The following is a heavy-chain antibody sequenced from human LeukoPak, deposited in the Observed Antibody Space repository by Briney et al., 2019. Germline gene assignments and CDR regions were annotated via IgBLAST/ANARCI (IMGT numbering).Heavy chain of an antibody. V-gene: IGHV3-15*01. CDR2: IKRQSDGATT. CDR1: GFSFSNAW. J-gene: IGHJ6*03. CDR3: TTEYYDSGSDIDV. Sequence: GGSLRLSCAASGFSFSNAWMSWVRQVPGTGLEWVGRIKRQSDGATTQYAAPVKDRFTISRDNSKRTLYLQMNNLKTEDTAVYYCTTEYYDSGSDIDVRGKGTTVTVSS. D-gene: IGHD3-22*01.